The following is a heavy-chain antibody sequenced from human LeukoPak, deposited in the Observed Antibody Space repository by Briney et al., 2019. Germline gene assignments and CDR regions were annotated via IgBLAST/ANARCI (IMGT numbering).Heavy chain of an antibody. CDR3: ARGGWLPVY. V-gene: IGHV3-7*01. CDR2: IKQDGSEK. J-gene: IGHJ4*02. D-gene: IGHD3-22*01. CDR1: GFTFSRYW. Sequence: GGSLRLSCAASGFTFSRYWMSWVRQAPGKGLEWVANIKQDGSEKYYVDSVKGRFTISRDNAKNSLYLQMNSLRAGDTAVYYCARGGWLPVYWGQGTLVTVSS.